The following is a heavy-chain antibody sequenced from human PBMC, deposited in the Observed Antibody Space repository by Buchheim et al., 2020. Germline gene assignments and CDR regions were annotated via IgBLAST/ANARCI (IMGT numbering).Heavy chain of an antibody. CDR1: GFTFSSYG. J-gene: IGHJ4*02. CDR2: IWYDGSNK. D-gene: IGHD6-19*01. Sequence: QVQLVESGGGVVQPGRSLRLSCAASGFTFSSYGMHWVRQAPGKGLEWVAVIWYDGSNKYYADSVKGRFTISRDNSKNTLYLQMNSLRADDTAVYYCAGDPISLGSVAGNYWGQGTL. CDR3: AGDPISLGSVAGNY. V-gene: IGHV3-33*01.